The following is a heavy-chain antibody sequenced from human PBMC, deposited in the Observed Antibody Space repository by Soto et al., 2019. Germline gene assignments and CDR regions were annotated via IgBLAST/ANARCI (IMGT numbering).Heavy chain of an antibody. CDR3: ARGEYCSGGSCYRY. Sequence: PSETLSLTCTVSGGSISSYYWSWIRQPPGKGLEWIGYIYYSGSTNYNPSLKSRVTISVDTSKSQFSLKLSSVTAADTAVYYCARGEYCSGGSCYRYWGQGTLVTVSS. CDR1: GGSISSYY. D-gene: IGHD2-15*01. J-gene: IGHJ4*02. V-gene: IGHV4-59*01. CDR2: IYYSGST.